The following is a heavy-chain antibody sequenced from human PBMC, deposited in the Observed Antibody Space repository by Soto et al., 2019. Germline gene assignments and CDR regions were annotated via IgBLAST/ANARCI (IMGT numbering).Heavy chain of an antibody. CDR2: INSDGSST. D-gene: IGHD3-22*01. V-gene: IGHV3-74*01. CDR1: AFTFSSYW. Sequence: LRLSCAASAFTFSSYWMHWVRQAPGKGLVWVSRINSDGSSTSYADSVKGRFTISRDNAKNTVYLQMNSLRAEDTAVYYCARDGHYDSSGYPYYFDHWGQGTLVTVSS. CDR3: ARDGHYDSSGYPYYFDH. J-gene: IGHJ4*02.